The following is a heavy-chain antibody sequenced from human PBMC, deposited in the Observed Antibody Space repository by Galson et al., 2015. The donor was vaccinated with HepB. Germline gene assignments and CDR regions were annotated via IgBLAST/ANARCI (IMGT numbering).Heavy chain of an antibody. CDR1: GFTFSTYA. D-gene: IGHD1/OR15-1a*01. CDR3: ASQSGWNIQHYFMDV. CDR2: ISYDGSKK. Sequence: SLRLSCAASGFTFSTYAMHWVRQVPGKGPEWVAVISYDGSKKNYADSVRGRFTISRDNSKNTLFLQMNSLRTEDTAVYYCASQSGWNIQHYFMDVGGKGTTVTVSS. J-gene: IGHJ6*03. V-gene: IGHV3-30-3*01.